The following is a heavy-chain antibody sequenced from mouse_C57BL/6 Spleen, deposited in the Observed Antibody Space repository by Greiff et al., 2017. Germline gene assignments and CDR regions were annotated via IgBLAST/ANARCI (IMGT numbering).Heavy chain of an antibody. CDR2: ISSGSSTI. CDR3: AMNYYGSSYWYFDV. J-gene: IGHJ1*03. Sequence: EVKVEESGGGLVKPGGSLKLSCAASGFTFSDYGMHWVRQAPEKGLEWVAYISSGSSTIYYADTVKGRFTISRDNAKNTLFLQMTSLRSEDTAMYYCAMNYYGSSYWYFDVWGTGTTVTVSS. D-gene: IGHD1-1*01. V-gene: IGHV5-17*01. CDR1: GFTFSDYG.